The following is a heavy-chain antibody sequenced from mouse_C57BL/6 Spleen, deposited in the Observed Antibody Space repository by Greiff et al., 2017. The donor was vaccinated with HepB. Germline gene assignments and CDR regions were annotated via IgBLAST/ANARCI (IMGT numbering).Heavy chain of an antibody. J-gene: IGHJ2*01. CDR2: IYPGDGDT. CDR1: GYAFSSSW. Sequence: VQLQQSGPELVKPGASVKISCKASGYAFSSSWMNWVKQRPGKGLEWIGRIYPGDGDTNYNGKFKGKATLTADKSSSTAYMQLSSLTSEDSAVYFCAAGGYCFDYWGQGTTLTVSS. V-gene: IGHV1-82*01. CDR3: AAGGYCFDY.